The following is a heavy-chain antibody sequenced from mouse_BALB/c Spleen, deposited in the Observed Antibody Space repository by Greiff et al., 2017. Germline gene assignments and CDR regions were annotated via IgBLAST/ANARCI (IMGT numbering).Heavy chain of an antibody. D-gene: IGHD1-1*01. CDR2: ILPGCGST. Sequence: QVQLQQSGAELMKPGASVKISCKATGYSFSSYWLEWVKQRPGHGLEWIGDILPGCGSTNYNEKFKGKATFTADTSSNTAYMQLSSLTSEDSAVYYCARYYYGTVYAMDYWGQGTSVTVSA. CDR3: ARYYYGTVYAMDY. J-gene: IGHJ4*01. CDR1: GYSFSSYW. V-gene: IGHV1-9*01.